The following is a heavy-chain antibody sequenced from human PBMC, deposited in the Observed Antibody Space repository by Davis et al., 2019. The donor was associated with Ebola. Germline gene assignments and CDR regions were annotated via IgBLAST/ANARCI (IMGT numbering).Heavy chain of an antibody. Sequence: GESLKISCQGSGYSFTNIWIGWVRQMPGKGLEWMGRIDPSDSYTNYSPSFQGHVTISADKSISTAYLQWSSLKASDTAMYYCARVRNKQLVGSDYWGQGTLVTVSS. J-gene: IGHJ4*02. D-gene: IGHD6-6*01. CDR3: ARVRNKQLVGSDY. CDR1: GYSFTNIW. V-gene: IGHV5-10-1*01. CDR2: IDPSDSYT.